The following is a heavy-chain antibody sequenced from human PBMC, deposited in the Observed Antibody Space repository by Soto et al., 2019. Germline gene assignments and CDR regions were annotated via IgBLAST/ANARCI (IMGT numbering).Heavy chain of an antibody. V-gene: IGHV1-18*01. CDR1: GYTFTSYG. J-gene: IGHJ3*02. D-gene: IGHD3-10*01. CDR3: ARDPITYGSGRYGDAFDI. CDR2: ISAYNGNT. Sequence: ASVKVSCKASGYTFTSYGISWVRQAPGRGLEWMGWISAYNGNTNYAQKLQGRVTMTTDTSTSTAYMELRSLRSDDTAVYYCARDPITYGSGRYGDAFDIWGQGTMVTVSS.